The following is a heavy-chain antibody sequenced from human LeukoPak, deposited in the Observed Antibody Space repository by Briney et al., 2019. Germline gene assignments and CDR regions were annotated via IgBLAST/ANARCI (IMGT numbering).Heavy chain of an antibody. J-gene: IGHJ4*02. Sequence: GGSLRLSCAASGFTFSSYAMSWVRRAPGKGLEWVSAISGGGGSTYYADSVKGRFTISRDNSKNTLYLQMNSLRAEDTAVYYCAKGLQFLKFDYWGQGTLVTVSS. CDR1: GFTFSSYA. D-gene: IGHD2/OR15-2a*01. V-gene: IGHV3-23*01. CDR2: ISGGGGST. CDR3: AKGLQFLKFDY.